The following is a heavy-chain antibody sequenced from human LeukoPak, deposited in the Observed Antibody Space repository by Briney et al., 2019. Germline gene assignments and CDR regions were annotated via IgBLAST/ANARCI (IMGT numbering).Heavy chain of an antibody. V-gene: IGHV3-33*06. CDR2: IWYDGSNK. Sequence: GRSLRLSCAASGFTFSSYGMHWVRQAPGKGLEWVAVIWYDGSNKYYADSVKGLFTISRDNSKNTLYLQMNSLRAEDTAVYYCAKDLGYCSGGSCQIGNYWGQGTLVTVSS. D-gene: IGHD2-15*01. CDR1: GFTFSSYG. CDR3: AKDLGYCSGGSCQIGNY. J-gene: IGHJ4*02.